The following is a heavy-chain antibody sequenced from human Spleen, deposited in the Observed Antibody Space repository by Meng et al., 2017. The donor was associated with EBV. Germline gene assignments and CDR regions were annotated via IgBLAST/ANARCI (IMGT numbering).Heavy chain of an antibody. V-gene: IGHV1-69*01. CDR2: LIPMFGAP. Sequence: QLVQSGAEVKRPGSSVQVSCKTPGGTFSSYAISWVRQVPGQGLEWLGGLIPMFGAPNYAQKFQGRVTITADEYTSTHFMELSSLRSEDTAVYYCASESGRGYTPDYWGQGTLVTVSS. CDR3: ASESGRGYTPDY. CDR1: GGTFSSYA. D-gene: IGHD3-10*01. J-gene: IGHJ4*02.